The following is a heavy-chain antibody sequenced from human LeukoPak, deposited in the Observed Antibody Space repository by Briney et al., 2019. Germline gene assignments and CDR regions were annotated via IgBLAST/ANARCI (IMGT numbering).Heavy chain of an antibody. J-gene: IGHJ4*02. CDR1: GFTFDTYS. D-gene: IGHD3-22*01. Sequence: GGSLRLSCAASGFTFDTYSMNWVRQAPGKGLEWISYISIRSSTKYYSDSVKGRFAISRDNGRSSLYLQMNSLRGEDTAVYYCARHRKSPTDYHYHDFDSWGQGTLVTVSS. CDR2: ISIRSSTK. CDR3: ARHRKSPTDYHYHDFDS. V-gene: IGHV3-48*01.